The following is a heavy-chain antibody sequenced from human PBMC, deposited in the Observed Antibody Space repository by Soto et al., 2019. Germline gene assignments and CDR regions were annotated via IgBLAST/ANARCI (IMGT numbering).Heavy chain of an antibody. CDR3: ARTMVGARAGYFDY. CDR2: IYYSGST. D-gene: IGHD1-26*01. V-gene: IGHV4-61*01. CDR1: GGSVSSGSYY. Sequence: QVQLQESDPGLVKPSETLSLTCTVSGGSVSSGSYYWSWIRQPPGKGLEWIGYIYYSGSTNYNPSLKSRVTISVDTSKNQFSLKLSSVTAADTAVYYCARTMVGARAGYFDYWGRGTLVTVSS. J-gene: IGHJ4*02.